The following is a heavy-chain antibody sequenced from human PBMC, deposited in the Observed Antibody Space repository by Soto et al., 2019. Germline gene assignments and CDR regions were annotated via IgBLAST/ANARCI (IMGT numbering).Heavy chain of an antibody. CDR1: GGSISSYY. CDR3: ASWNRYSSSWFN. CDR2: IYYSGST. Sequence: PSETLSLTCTVSGGSISSYYWSWIRQPPGKGLEWIGYIYYSGSTNYNPSLKSRVTISVDTSKNQFSLKLSSVTAANTAVYYCASWNRYSSSWFNWGQGTLVTAPQ. J-gene: IGHJ4*02. V-gene: IGHV4-59*01. D-gene: IGHD6-13*01.